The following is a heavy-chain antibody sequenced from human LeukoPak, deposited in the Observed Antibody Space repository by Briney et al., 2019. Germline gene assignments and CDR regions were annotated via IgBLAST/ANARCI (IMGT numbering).Heavy chain of an antibody. V-gene: IGHV3-30*02. CDR1: GFTFSSYG. CDR3: ATNIVVVSAAIFAFDI. J-gene: IGHJ3*02. Sequence: HSGGSLRLSCAASGFTFSSYGMHWVRQAPGKGLEWVAFIRYDGSNKYYADSVKGRFTISRDNSKNTLYLQMNSLRAEDTAVYYCATNIVVVSAAIFAFDIWGQGTMVTVSS. D-gene: IGHD2-2*02. CDR2: IRYDGSNK.